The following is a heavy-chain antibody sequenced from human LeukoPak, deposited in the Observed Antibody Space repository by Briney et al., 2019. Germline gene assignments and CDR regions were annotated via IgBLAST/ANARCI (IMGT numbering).Heavy chain of an antibody. J-gene: IGHJ4*02. CDR3: AKIYGSADY. V-gene: IGHV3-21*04. CDR2: ISSSSSYI. CDR1: GFTFSSYS. D-gene: IGHD3-10*01. Sequence: GGSLRLSCAASGFTFSSYSMNWVRQAPGERLEWVSSISSSSSYIYYADSVKGRFTISRDDAKNSLFLQMNSLRAEDTAVYYCAKIYGSADYWGQGTLVTVSS.